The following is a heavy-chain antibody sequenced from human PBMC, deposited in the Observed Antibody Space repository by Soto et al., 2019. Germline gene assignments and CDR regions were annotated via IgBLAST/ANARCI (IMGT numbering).Heavy chain of an antibody. J-gene: IGHJ6*03. Sequence: SETLSLTCAVYGGSFSGYYWSWIRQPPGKGLEWIGEINHSGSTNYNPSLKSRVTISVDTSKNQFSLKLSSVTAADTAVYYCARAGHLVVVPAAALSSTYYYYMDVWGKGTTVTVSS. V-gene: IGHV4-34*01. CDR3: ARAGHLVVVPAAALSSTYYYYMDV. D-gene: IGHD2-2*01. CDR2: INHSGST. CDR1: GGSFSGYY.